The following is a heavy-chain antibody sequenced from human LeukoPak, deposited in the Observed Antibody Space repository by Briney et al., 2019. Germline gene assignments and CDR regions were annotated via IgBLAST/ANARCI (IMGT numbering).Heavy chain of an antibody. CDR3: ARSVFGELFLAFDT. D-gene: IGHD3-10*01. V-gene: IGHV3-21*01. J-gene: IGHJ3*02. CDR2: ISSSSSYI. Sequence: GGSLRLSCGASGFTFSSYWMSWVRQAPGKGLEWVSSISSSSSYIYYADSVKGRFTISRDNAKNSLYLQMNSLRAEDTAVYYCARSVFGELFLAFDTWGQGTMVTVSS. CDR1: GFTFSSYW.